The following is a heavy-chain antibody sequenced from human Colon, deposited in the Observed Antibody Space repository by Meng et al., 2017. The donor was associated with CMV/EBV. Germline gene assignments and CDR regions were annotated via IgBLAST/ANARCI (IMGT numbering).Heavy chain of an antibody. CDR1: GGSLSGYY. V-gene: IGHV4-34*01. Sequence: QVQLQQGGAALLKTSETLPLTCGVSGGSLSGYYWTWIRQSPGKGLEWIGEINQSGSTNYNPSLKSRVTVSVDTSKNQFSLRVTSVTAADSALYYCAGEAGPFFGVIVYDSWGQGTLVTVSS. D-gene: IGHD3-3*01. CDR2: INQSGST. CDR3: AGEAGPFFGVIVYDS. J-gene: IGHJ4*02.